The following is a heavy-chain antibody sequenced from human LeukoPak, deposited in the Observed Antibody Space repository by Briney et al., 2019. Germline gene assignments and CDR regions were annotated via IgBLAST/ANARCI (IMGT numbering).Heavy chain of an antibody. CDR2: ISYDGSNK. D-gene: IGHD3-16*02. V-gene: IGHV3-30*18. CDR1: GFTFSSYG. J-gene: IGHJ6*02. CDR3: AKDRGLRLGELSLEGHYYYYGMDV. Sequence: GGSLRLSCAASGFTFSSYGMHWVRQAPGKGLKWVAVISYDGSNKYYADSVKGRFTISRDNSKNTLYLQMNSLRAEDTAVYYCAKDRGLRLGELSLEGHYYYYGMDVWGQGTTVTVSS.